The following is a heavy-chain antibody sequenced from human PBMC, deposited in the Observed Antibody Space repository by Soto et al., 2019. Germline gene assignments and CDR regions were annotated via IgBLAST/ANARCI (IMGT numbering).Heavy chain of an antibody. V-gene: IGHV1-69*13. CDR2: IIPIYGTV. Sequence: ASVKVSCKASGYTFTSYAMHWVRQAPGQRLEWMGGIIPIYGTVNYAQKFQGRVTITADESTSTAYMELSSLRSEDTAVYYCARNSGSRGWFDPWGQGTLVTVSS. CDR1: GYTFTSYA. J-gene: IGHJ5*02. D-gene: IGHD1-26*01. CDR3: ARNSGSRGWFDP.